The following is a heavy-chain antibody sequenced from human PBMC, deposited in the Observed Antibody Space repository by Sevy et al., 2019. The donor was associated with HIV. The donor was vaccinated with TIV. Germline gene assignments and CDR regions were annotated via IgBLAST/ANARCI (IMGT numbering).Heavy chain of an antibody. CDR3: ARGGDFNDRSAKRDFDY. V-gene: IGHV3-33*01. Sequence: GGSLRLSCAASGFTFSNYGMHWVRQAPGKGLEWVAVIWNDGSNKYYADSVRGRFTVSSDNSKNTFYLQMNSLRVEDTAVYFCARGGDFNDRSAKRDFDYWGQGTLVTVSS. CDR2: IWNDGSNK. J-gene: IGHJ4*02. D-gene: IGHD3-22*01. CDR1: GFTFSNYG.